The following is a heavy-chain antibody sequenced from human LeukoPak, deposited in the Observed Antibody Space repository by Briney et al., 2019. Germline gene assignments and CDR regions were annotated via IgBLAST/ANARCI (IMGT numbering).Heavy chain of an antibody. D-gene: IGHD3-22*01. V-gene: IGHV1-18*01. CDR1: GYTFTSYG. J-gene: IGHJ4*02. CDR2: ISAYNGNT. CDR3: ARTAGYHDSSGFRRTFFDY. Sequence: ASVKVSCKASGYTFTSYGISWVRQAPGQGLEWMGWISAYNGNTNYAQKLQGRVTMTTDTSTSTAYMELRSLRSDDTAVYYCARTAGYHDSSGFRRTFFDYWGQGTLVTVSS.